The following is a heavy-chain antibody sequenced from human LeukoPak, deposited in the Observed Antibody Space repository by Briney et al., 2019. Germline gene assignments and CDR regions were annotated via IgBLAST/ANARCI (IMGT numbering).Heavy chain of an antibody. D-gene: IGHD3-16*01. CDR2: INHSGST. V-gene: IGHV4-34*01. J-gene: IGHJ4*02. CDR3: ARGPLTPNFDY. CDR1: GGSFSGYY. Sequence: PSETLSLTCAVYGGSFSGYYWSWIRQPPGKGLEWIGEINHSGSTNYNPSLKSRVTISVDTSKNQFSLKPSSVTAADTAVYYCARGPLTPNFDYWGQGTLVTVSS.